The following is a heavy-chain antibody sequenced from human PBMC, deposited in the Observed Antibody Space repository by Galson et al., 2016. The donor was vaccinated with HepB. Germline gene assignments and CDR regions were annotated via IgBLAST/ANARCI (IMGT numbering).Heavy chain of an antibody. CDR2: ISPRDSDT. J-gene: IGHJ4*02. Sequence: SGAEVKKPGESLTISCKGSGYSFTTNLIGWVRQMPGKGLEWMGIISPRDSDTRYSPSFQGQVTISVDKSISTAYLHWSSLEASDTAMYYCARRGEKSKPFGYWGQGTLVTVSS. V-gene: IGHV5-51*01. D-gene: IGHD3-16*01. CDR3: ARRGEKSKPFGY. CDR1: GYSFTTNL.